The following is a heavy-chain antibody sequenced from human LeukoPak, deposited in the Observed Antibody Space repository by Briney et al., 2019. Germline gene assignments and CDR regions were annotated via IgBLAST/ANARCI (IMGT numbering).Heavy chain of an antibody. Sequence: ASVKVSCKASGGTFSSYAITWVRQAPGQGLEWMGWMNPNSGNTGYAQKFQGRVTMTRNTSISTAYMELSSLRSEDTAVYYCAKLAYVFNAFDIWGQGTMVTVSS. D-gene: IGHD3-16*01. CDR3: AKLAYVFNAFDI. CDR2: MNPNSGNT. J-gene: IGHJ3*02. V-gene: IGHV1-8*02. CDR1: GGTFSSYA.